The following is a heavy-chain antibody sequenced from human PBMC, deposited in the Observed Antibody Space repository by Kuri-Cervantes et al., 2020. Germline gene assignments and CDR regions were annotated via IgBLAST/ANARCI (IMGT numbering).Heavy chain of an antibody. CDR3: ARDGGYGSGSFYYYYYMDV. J-gene: IGHJ6*03. V-gene: IGHV3-7*01. CDR1: GFTFSGYW. CDR2: IKQDGSEK. Sequence: GESLKISCAASGFTFSGYWMHWVRQAPGKGLEWVANIKQDGSEKYYVDSVKGRFTISRDNAKNSLYLQLNSLRVEDTAVYYCARDGGYGSGSFYYYYYMDVWGKGTTVTVSS. D-gene: IGHD3-10*01.